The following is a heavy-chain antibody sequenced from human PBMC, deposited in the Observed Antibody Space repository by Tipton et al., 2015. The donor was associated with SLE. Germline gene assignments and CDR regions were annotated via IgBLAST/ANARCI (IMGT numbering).Heavy chain of an antibody. V-gene: IGHV4-59*12. CDR3: ARGGYHFWSGPGNY. J-gene: IGHJ4*02. CDR1: GGSISSYY. D-gene: IGHD3-3*01. CDR2: IYYSGST. Sequence: TLSLTCTVSGGSISSYYWSWIRQPPGKGLEWIGYIYYSGSTNYNPSLKIRVTISVDTSKNKFSLKLSSVTAADTAVYYCARGGYHFWSGPGNYWGQGTLVTVSS.